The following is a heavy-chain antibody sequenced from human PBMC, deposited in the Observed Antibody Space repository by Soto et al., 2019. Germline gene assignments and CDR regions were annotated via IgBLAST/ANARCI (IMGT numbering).Heavy chain of an antibody. CDR1: GFTFSSYA. CDR3: ARDPFPVRGVIYYYYYGMDV. J-gene: IGHJ6*02. V-gene: IGHV3-30-3*01. D-gene: IGHD3-10*01. CDR2: ISYDGSNK. Sequence: GGSLRLSCAASGFTFSSYAMHWVRQAPGKGLEWVAVISYDGSNKYYADSVKGRFTISRDNSKNTLYLQMNSLRAEDTAVYYCARDPFPVRGVIYYYYYGMDVWGQGTTVTVSS.